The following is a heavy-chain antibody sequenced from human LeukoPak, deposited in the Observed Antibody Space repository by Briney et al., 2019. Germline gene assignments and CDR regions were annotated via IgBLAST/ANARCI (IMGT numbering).Heavy chain of an antibody. J-gene: IGHJ4*02. D-gene: IGHD2-15*01. CDR2: IYSGGST. CDR1: GFTVSSNY. CDR3: ARDLGLAVAGANDY. Sequence: GGSLRLSCAASGFTVSSNYMSWVRQAPGEGLEWVSLIYSGGSTYYADSVKGRFTISRDNSKNTLYLQMNSLRGEDTAVYYCARDLGLAVAGANDYWGQGTLVTVSS. V-gene: IGHV3-66*01.